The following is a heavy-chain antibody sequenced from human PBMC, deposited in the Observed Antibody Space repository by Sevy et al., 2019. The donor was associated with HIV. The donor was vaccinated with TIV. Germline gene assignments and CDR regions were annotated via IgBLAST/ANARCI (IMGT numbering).Heavy chain of an antibody. Sequence: ASVKVSCKASGGTFSSYAISWVRQAPGQGLEWMGGIIPIFGTANYAQKFQGRVTITADESTSTAYMELSSLRSEDTAVYYCARDPVITFGHSPPSYYYYGMDVWGQGTTVTVSS. V-gene: IGHV1-69*13. CDR1: GGTFSSYA. D-gene: IGHD3-16*01. J-gene: IGHJ6*02. CDR2: IIPIFGTA. CDR3: ARDPVITFGHSPPSYYYYGMDV.